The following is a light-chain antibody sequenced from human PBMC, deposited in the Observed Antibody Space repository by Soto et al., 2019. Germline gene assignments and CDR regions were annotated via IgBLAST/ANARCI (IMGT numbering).Light chain of an antibody. CDR2: GVS. Sequence: EIVLTQSPGTLSFSPWKRATIYFSSSQSVSSSYLAWYQQKPGQAPRLLIHGVSSRATGIPDRFSGSGSGTDFTLTISRLEPEDFAVYYCHQYGNSPWTFGQGTKVDI. J-gene: IGKJ1*01. V-gene: IGKV3-20*01. CDR3: HQYGNSPWT. CDR1: QSVSSSY.